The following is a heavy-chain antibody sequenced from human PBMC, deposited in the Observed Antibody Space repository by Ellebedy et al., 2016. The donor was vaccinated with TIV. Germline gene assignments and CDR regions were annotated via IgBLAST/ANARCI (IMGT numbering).Heavy chain of an antibody. CDR1: GGSISSSSYY. J-gene: IGHJ4*02. CDR3: ARHPVRDWRYCSGGSCYSRGFDY. Sequence: MPSETLSLTCTVSGGSISSSSYYWSWIRQPTGKGLEWLGCIYYIGRTYYNPSQKSRVTITVDTSKSQFSLQLSSVTAADTAVDYCARHPVRDWRYCSGGSCYSRGFDYWGQGTLVTVSS. D-gene: IGHD2-15*01. V-gene: IGHV4-39*01. CDR2: IYYIGRT.